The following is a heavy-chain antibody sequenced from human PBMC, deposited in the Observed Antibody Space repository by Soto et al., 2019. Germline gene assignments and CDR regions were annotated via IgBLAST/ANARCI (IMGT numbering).Heavy chain of an antibody. Sequence: EVRLVESGGGLVKPGGSLRLSCAASGFTFSSYTMNWVRQAPGKGLECVSSISSSSTSVYYADSVKGRFTISRDNAKNSLYLQMNSLRAEDTAVYYCASGPYFEILTCYFDPWGQGTLVTVSS. J-gene: IGHJ5*02. CDR2: ISSSSTSV. CDR3: ASGPYFEILTCYFDP. D-gene: IGHD3-9*01. CDR1: GFTFSSYT. V-gene: IGHV3-21*01.